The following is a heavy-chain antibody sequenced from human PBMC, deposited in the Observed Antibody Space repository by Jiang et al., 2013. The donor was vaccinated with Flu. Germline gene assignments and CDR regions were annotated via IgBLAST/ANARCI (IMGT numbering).Heavy chain of an antibody. J-gene: IGHJ4*02. CDR1: GGSISSYY. Sequence: TLSLTCTVSGGSISSYYWSWIRQPPGGLSGLAYLYHGSTNYNPSLKSRVTMSVDTSKNQFSLKLSSVTAADTAVYYCARETIFGVVILDYWGQGTLVTVSS. D-gene: IGHD3-3*01. V-gene: IGHV4-4*07. CDR3: ARETIFGVVILDY. CDR2: LYHGST.